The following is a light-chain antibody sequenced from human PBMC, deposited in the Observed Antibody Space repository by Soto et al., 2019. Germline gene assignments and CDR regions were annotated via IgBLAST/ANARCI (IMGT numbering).Light chain of an antibody. CDR3: HQYGISP. Sequence: EIVLTQSPGTLSLSPGERATLSCRASQSVSSNYLAWYQQKPGQAPRLLIYGASSRATGIPDRFSGSGCGTEFILTISRLEPVDFAVYYCHQYGISPFGGGTKVEIK. CDR1: QSVSSNY. J-gene: IGKJ4*01. V-gene: IGKV3-20*01. CDR2: GAS.